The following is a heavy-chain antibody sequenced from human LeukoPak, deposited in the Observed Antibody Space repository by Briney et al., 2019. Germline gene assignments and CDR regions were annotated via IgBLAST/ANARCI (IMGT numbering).Heavy chain of an antibody. D-gene: IGHD5-18*01. Sequence: PGGSLRLSCAASGFTFSSYAMSWVRQAPGKGLEWVSAISGSGGSTYYADSVKGRFTISRDNSKNTLYLQMNSLRAEDTAVYYCAKDVPGVDTAMVTDWFDPWGQGTLVTVSS. J-gene: IGHJ5*02. V-gene: IGHV3-23*01. CDR3: AKDVPGVDTAMVTDWFDP. CDR1: GFTFSSYA. CDR2: ISGSGGST.